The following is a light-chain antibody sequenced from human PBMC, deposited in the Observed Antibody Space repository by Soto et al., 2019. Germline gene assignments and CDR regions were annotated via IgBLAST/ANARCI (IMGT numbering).Light chain of an antibody. V-gene: IGKV1-5*03. CDR3: QQYYSYPLT. CDR1: QSISSW. CDR2: PAS. Sequence: DIQMTQSPSTLSASVGDRVTITCRASQSISSWLAWYQQKPGKAPKLLIYPASSLESGVPSRFSGSGSGTEFTLTISSLQPDDFATYYCQQYYSYPLTFGGGTKVEIK. J-gene: IGKJ4*01.